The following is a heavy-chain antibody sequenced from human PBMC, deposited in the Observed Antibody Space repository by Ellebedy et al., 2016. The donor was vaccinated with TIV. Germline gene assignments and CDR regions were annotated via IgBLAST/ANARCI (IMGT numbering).Heavy chain of an antibody. CDR1: GYNFATYW. V-gene: IGHV5-51*01. CDR2: IFPGDSNT. D-gene: IGHD5-24*01. J-gene: IGHJ4*02. CDR3: ARRADGYDY. Sequence: GESLKISCKGSGYNFATYWIAWVRQMPGKGLAWMGIIFPGDSNTSYSPSFQGQVTISADKSITTAYLQWSSLKASDTAMYYCARRADGYDYWGQGTLVTVSA.